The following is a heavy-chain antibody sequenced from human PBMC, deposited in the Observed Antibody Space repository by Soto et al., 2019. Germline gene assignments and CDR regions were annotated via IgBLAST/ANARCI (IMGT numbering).Heavy chain of an antibody. D-gene: IGHD3-9*01. CDR2: MNPNSGNT. V-gene: IGHV1-8*01. CDR1: GYTFTSYD. Sequence: QVQLVQSGAEVKKPGASVKVSCKASGYTFTSYDINWVRQATGQGLEWMGWMNPNSGNTGYAQKFQGRVTMTRNTSISTTYMELSSLRSEDTAVYFCARDRDYDILTGYYFPYYYYMDVWGKGTTVTVS. J-gene: IGHJ6*03. CDR3: ARDRDYDILTGYYFPYYYYMDV.